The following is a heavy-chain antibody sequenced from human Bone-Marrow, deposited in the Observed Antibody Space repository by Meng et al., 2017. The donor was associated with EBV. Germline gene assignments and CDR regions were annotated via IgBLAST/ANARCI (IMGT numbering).Heavy chain of an antibody. CDR1: GFTVSSYW. CDR3: ARSRYCSSTSCYVYLEE. CDR2: INSDGSST. D-gene: IGHD2-2*01. Sequence: EVQLVESXGGLVQPGGSLGLSCAASGFTVSSYWMNWVRQGPGKGLVWVSRINSDGSSTTYADSVKGRFTISRDNAKNTLYLQMNSLRADDTAVYYCARSRYCSSTSCYVYLEEWGQGTLVTVSS. J-gene: IGHJ4*02. V-gene: IGHV3-74*01.